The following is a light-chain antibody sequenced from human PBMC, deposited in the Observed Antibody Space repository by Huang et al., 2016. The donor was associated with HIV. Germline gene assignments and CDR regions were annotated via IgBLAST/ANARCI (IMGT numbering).Light chain of an antibody. CDR2: RAS. V-gene: IGKV3-20*01. CDR1: QTVNRNS. CDR3: QQYGTSPYT. J-gene: IGKJ2*01. Sequence: EIVLTQSPGTLSLSPGQRATLSCRASQTVNRNSLAWYQHKPRQAPRLLIYRASNRATGIPDRFSGSESETDFSLTISRLEPEDFAVYYCQQYGTSPYTFGQGTKLEIK.